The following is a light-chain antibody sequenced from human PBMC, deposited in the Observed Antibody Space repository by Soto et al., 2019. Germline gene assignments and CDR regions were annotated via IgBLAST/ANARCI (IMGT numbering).Light chain of an antibody. CDR3: TSYVGNDIWV. J-gene: IGLJ3*02. CDR2: EVT. CDR1: SRDVGAYKY. Sequence: QSALTQPPSASGSPGQSVTIACTGTSRDVGAYKYVSWYQQYPGKAPKHMIYEVTKRPSGVPDRFSGSKSGNTASLTVSWLQAEDEAEYYCTSYVGNDIWVFGGGTKVTVL. V-gene: IGLV2-8*01.